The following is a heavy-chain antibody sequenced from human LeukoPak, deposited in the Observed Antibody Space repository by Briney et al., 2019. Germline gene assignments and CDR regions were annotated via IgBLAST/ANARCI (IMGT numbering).Heavy chain of an antibody. CDR3: AKRKPYYFEH. Sequence: ETLSLTCTVSGGSISSYYWSWIRQPPGKGLEWVSAIASGTYYADSVKGRFTISTDSSKNMLYLQMNSLRAEDTAVYYCAKRKPYYFEHWGQGTLVTVSS. CDR1: GGSISSYY. D-gene: IGHD1-14*01. J-gene: IGHJ4*02. V-gene: IGHV3-53*01. CDR2: IASGT.